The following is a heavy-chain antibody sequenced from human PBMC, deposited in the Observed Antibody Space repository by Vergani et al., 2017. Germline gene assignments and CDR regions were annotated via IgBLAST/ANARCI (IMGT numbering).Heavy chain of an antibody. D-gene: IGHD1-1*01. J-gene: IGHJ4*02. Sequence: QVQLQESGPGLVKSSETLSLTCSVSFDSIRNLYCNWIRQPPGKGLEWIGSIHYSENTNYNPSLKTRVTISVDTSKNQFSLTLTSVTASDTAGYYCASDTHSGQRAERWGQGILVTVTS. V-gene: IGHV4-59*11. CDR1: FDSIRNLY. CDR3: ASDTHSGQRAER. CDR2: IHYSENT.